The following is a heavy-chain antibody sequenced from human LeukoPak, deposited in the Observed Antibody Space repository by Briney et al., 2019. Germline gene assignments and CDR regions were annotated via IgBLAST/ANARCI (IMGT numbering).Heavy chain of an antibody. CDR3: ARGTPHTYYDILTGYIWFDP. V-gene: IGHV4-59*01. J-gene: IGHJ5*02. CDR1: GGSISSYY. CDR2: IYYIGST. Sequence: SETLSLTCTVSGGSISSYYWSWIRQPPGKGLEWIGYIYYIGSTNYNPSLKSRVTISVDTSKNQFSLKLSSVTAADTAVYYCARGTPHTYYDILTGYIWFDPWGQGTLVTVSS. D-gene: IGHD3-9*01.